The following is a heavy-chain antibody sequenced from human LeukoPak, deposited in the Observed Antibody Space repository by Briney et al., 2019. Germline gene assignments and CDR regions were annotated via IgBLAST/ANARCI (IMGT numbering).Heavy chain of an antibody. V-gene: IGHV3-33*06. D-gene: IGHD6-19*01. CDR1: GFTFSSYG. J-gene: IGHJ4*02. Sequence: GGSLRLSCAASGFTFSSYGMHWVRQAPGKGLEWVAVIWYDGSNKYYADSVKGRFTISRDNSKNTLYLQMNSLGAEDTAVYYCAEDQRIAVAGAIDYWGQGTLVTVSS. CDR2: IWYDGSNK. CDR3: AEDQRIAVAGAIDY.